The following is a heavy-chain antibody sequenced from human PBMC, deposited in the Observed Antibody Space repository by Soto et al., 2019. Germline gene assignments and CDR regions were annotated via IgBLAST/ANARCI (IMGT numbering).Heavy chain of an antibody. CDR2: IYYSGST. CDR1: GGSISSYY. J-gene: IGHJ3*02. D-gene: IGHD3-10*01. CDR3: ARVWGGAFDI. Sequence: QVQLQESGPGLVKPSETLSLTCTVSGGSISSYYWSWIRQPPGKGLEWIGYIYYSGSTNYHPSLKSRVTIAVHTSKNQFPLKLSSVTAAATAVYYCARVWGGAFDIWGQGTMVTVSS. V-gene: IGHV4-59*01.